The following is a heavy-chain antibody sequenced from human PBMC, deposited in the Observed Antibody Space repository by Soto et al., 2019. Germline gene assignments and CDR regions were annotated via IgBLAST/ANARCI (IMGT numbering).Heavy chain of an antibody. J-gene: IGHJ4*02. CDR3: AKGPLGYCSSTSCYFDY. CDR2: ISGSGVTT. D-gene: IGHD2-2*01. V-gene: IGHV3-23*01. Sequence: GGSLRLSCAASGFTFSSYAMSWVRQAPGKGLEWVSSISGSGVTTYYTDSVKGRFTISRDNSKNTLYLQMNGLRAEDTAVYYCAKGPLGYCSSTSCYFDYWGQGTPVTVSS. CDR1: GFTFSSYA.